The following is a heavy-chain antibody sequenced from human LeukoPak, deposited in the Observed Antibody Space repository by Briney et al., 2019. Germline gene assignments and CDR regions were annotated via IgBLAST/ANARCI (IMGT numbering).Heavy chain of an antibody. CDR3: ARWYCSSTTCYHMDV. Sequence: SKTLSLTCAVYGGSFSGYYWSWIRQPPGKGLEWIGEINHSGSTNYNPSLKSRVTISVDTSKNQFSLNLSSVTAADTAVYYCARWYCSSTTCYHMDVWGKGTTVTVSS. CDR2: INHSGST. V-gene: IGHV4-34*01. CDR1: GGSFSGYY. J-gene: IGHJ6*03. D-gene: IGHD2/OR15-2a*01.